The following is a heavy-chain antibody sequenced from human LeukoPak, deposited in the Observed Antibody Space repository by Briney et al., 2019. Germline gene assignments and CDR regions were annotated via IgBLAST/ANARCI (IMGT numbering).Heavy chain of an antibody. CDR3: ARVRDCSSTSCYGSYFDY. V-gene: IGHV3-11*04. CDR1: GFTFSDYY. J-gene: IGHJ4*02. Sequence: PGGSLRLSCAASGFTFSDYYMSWIRQAPGKGLEWVSYISSSGSTIHYADSVKGRFTISRDNAKNSLYLQMNSLRAEDTAVYYCARVRDCSSTSCYGSYFDYWGQGTLVTVSS. D-gene: IGHD2-2*01. CDR2: ISSSGSTI.